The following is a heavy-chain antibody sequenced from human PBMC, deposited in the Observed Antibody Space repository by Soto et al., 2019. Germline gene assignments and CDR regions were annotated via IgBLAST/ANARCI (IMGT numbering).Heavy chain of an antibody. D-gene: IGHD3-3*01. CDR1: GFTFSSYA. V-gene: IGHV3-23*01. Sequence: GSLRLSCAASGFTFSSYAMSWVRQAPGKGLEWVSAISGSGGSTYYADSVKGRFTISRDNSKNTLYLQMNSLRAEDTAVYYCAKVSHLEWLFAGYFDYWGQGTLVTVSS. CDR3: AKVSHLEWLFAGYFDY. J-gene: IGHJ4*02. CDR2: ISGSGGST.